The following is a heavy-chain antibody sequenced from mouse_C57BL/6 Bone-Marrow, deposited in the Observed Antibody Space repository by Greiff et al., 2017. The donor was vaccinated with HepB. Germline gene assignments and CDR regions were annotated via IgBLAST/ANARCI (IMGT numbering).Heavy chain of an antibody. Sequence: QVQLQQPGAELVKPGASVKVSCKASGYTFTSYWMHWVKQRPGQGLEWIGRIHPSDSDTNYNQKFKGKATLTVDKSSSPAYMQLSSLTSEDSAVYYFAIKGGLLPFDYWGQGTTLTVSS. CDR2: IHPSDSDT. CDR3: AIKGGLLPFDY. CDR1: GYTFTSYW. D-gene: IGHD2-3*01. V-gene: IGHV1-74*01. J-gene: IGHJ2*01.